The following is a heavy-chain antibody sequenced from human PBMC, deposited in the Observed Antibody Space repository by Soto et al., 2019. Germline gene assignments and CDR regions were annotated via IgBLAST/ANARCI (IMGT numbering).Heavy chain of an antibody. CDR3: ARQPDYNILTGYLYYFDY. CDR1: GYKFRSYW. Sequence: PGESLKISCEASGYKFRSYWIGWVRQMPGKGPEWMGFIYPGDSDARYSPSFQGQVTISADKSINTVYLQWSSLKASDTAMYYCARQPDYNILTGYLYYFDYWGQGTLVTSPQ. CDR2: IYPGDSDA. J-gene: IGHJ4*02. D-gene: IGHD3-9*01. V-gene: IGHV5-51*01.